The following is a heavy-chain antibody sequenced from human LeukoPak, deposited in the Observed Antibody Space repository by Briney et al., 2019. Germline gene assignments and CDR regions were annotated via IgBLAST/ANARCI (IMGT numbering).Heavy chain of an antibody. CDR2: ITSSSSYI. Sequence: GGSLRLSCAASRFTFSSYGMHWIRQAPGKGLEWVSSITSSSSYIYYTDSVKGRFTISRDNAKNSVYLQMNSLRAEDTAVYYCATDQLGGYGSYDYWGQGTLVTVSS. CDR3: ATDQLGGYGSYDY. D-gene: IGHD3-10*01. CDR1: RFTFSSYG. V-gene: IGHV3-21*01. J-gene: IGHJ4*02.